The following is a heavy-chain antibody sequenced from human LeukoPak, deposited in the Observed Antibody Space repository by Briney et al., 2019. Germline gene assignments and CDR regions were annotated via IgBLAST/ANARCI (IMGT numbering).Heavy chain of an antibody. CDR3: ARGFGDC. D-gene: IGHD3-10*01. CDR2: IKEDGSQK. J-gene: IGHJ4*02. CDR1: GFTSSRSW. V-gene: IGHV3-7*04. Sequence: PGGSLRVSCAASGFTSSRSWMIWVRQAPGKGLGWVTNIKEDGSQKFYVDSVKGRFTISRDNARNSLYLQMSSLRAEDTAVYYCARGFGDCWGKGTLVSASS.